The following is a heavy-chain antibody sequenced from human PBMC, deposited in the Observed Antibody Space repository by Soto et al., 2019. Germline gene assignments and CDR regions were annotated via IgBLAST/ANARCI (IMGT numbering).Heavy chain of an antibody. CDR1: GDRVSDNSAA. D-gene: IGHD3-3*01. Sequence: PSQTLSLTCAISGDRVSDNSAAWYWIMQSPSRGLEWLGSTYYRSKWHNDYAVSVKSRITVTHDTSKNQFSLHLNSVTPEDTAVYYCAIAFPYYVSSDRDHDYSGQGAVVTVSS. J-gene: IGHJ4*02. CDR3: AIAFPYYVSSDRDHDY. V-gene: IGHV6-1*01. CDR2: TYYRSKWHN.